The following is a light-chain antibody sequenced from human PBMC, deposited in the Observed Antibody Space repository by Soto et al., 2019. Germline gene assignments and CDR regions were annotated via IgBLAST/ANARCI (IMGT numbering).Light chain of an antibody. CDR2: SYD. CDR3: AAWDSSLSGWV. Sequence: QPVLTQPPSASGTPGQRVTLSCSGSSSNIGPNYVYWYQQLPGTAPKLVIYSYDKRPSGVPDRFSGSKSGTSSASLAISGLRSEDEADYYCAAWDSSLSGWVFGGGTKLTVL. V-gene: IGLV1-47*02. J-gene: IGLJ3*02. CDR1: SSNIGPNY.